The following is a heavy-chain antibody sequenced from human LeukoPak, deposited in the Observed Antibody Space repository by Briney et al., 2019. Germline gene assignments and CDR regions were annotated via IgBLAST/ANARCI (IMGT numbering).Heavy chain of an antibody. CDR2: ISGSGAGA. CDR1: GFTFYSYA. Sequence: AGGSLRLSCAASGFTFYSYAMSWVRQAPGEGLEWVSTISGSGAGAYYADSVKGRFTISRDSSRNTLYLQMNSLRAEDTAVYYCAKSDYYDSSGYSGGDYWGQGTLVTVSS. J-gene: IGHJ4*02. CDR3: AKSDYYDSSGYSGGDY. V-gene: IGHV3-23*01. D-gene: IGHD3-22*01.